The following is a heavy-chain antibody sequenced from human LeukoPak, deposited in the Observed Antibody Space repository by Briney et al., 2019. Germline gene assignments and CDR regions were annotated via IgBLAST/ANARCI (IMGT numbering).Heavy chain of an antibody. V-gene: IGHV1-2*02. Sequence: ASVKVSCKASGYTFTDYCLHWVRQAPGQGFEWMGWINPNSGDTNYAQKFQGRVTMTRDTSTSTAHMEMSRLRSDDTAVYYCARANFLYCSSTTCLFDYWGQGTLVTVSS. CDR2: INPNSGDT. D-gene: IGHD2-2*01. CDR3: ARANFLYCSSTTCLFDY. J-gene: IGHJ4*02. CDR1: GYTFTDYC.